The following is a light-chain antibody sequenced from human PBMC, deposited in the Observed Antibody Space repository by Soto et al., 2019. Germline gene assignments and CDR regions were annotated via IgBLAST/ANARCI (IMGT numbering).Light chain of an antibody. CDR1: QSISSF. CDR3: QQSYSTPPIT. J-gene: IGKJ5*01. CDR2: TTS. Sequence: DIQMTQSPSSLSASVGDRVTITCRTSQSISSFLNWYQHKPGNAPKLLIYTTSTLRSGVPSRFRGSGSGTNFTLTITNVQPEDFATYYCQQSYSTPPITFGQGTRLDIK. V-gene: IGKV1-39*01.